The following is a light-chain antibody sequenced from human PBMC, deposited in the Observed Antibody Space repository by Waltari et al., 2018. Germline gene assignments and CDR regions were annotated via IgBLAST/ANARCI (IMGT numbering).Light chain of an antibody. V-gene: IGLV3-19*01. J-gene: IGLJ3*02. CDR1: SLRNDY. CDR3: NSRDSSADHVV. Sequence: CELTQDPAVSVALGQTARITCQGDSLRNDYANWYQQRPGQAPLLLISNNFNRPSWIPDRFPGSKSGGTAALTITETQAEDEAEYYCNSRDSSADHVVFGGGTKLTVL. CDR2: NNF.